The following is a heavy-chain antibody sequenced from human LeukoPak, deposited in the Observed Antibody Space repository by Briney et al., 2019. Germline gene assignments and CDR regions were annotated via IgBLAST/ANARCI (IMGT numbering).Heavy chain of an antibody. D-gene: IGHD6-6*01. V-gene: IGHV4-30-4*08. Sequence: SQTLSLTCTVSGNSINSGDYYWSWIRQHPGKGLEWIGYIYYSGSTNYNPSLKSRVTISVDTSKNQFSLKLSSVTAADTAVYYCARGIAARRTEQAFDIWGQGTMVTVSS. CDR3: ARGIAARRTEQAFDI. J-gene: IGHJ3*02. CDR1: GNSINSGDYY. CDR2: IYYSGST.